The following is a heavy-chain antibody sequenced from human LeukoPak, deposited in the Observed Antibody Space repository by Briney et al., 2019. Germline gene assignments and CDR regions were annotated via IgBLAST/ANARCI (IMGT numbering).Heavy chain of an antibody. CDR1: GFTFSRYE. V-gene: IGHV3-48*03. D-gene: IGHD2-15*01. Sequence: GGSLRLSCATSGFTFSRYEMNWVRQAPGKGPEWVSYISGSGDTIYYADSVKGRFTISRDNAKNSLYLQMNSLRAEDTAVCYCASLGYCSGGGCYSDNWFDPWGQGTLVTVSS. CDR2: ISGSGDTI. CDR3: ASLGYCSGGGCYSDNWFDP. J-gene: IGHJ5*02.